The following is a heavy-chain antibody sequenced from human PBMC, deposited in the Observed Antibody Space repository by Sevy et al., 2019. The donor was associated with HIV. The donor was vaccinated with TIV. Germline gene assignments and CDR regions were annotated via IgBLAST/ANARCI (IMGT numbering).Heavy chain of an antibody. CDR1: GYILTNYW. CDR2: IDPRDSYT. D-gene: IGHD2-2*01. J-gene: IGHJ5*02. CDR3: AREGSSLCDDTSCYWFDP. Sequence: GESLKISCQASGYILTNYWITWVRQMPGKGLEWMGRIDPRDSYTYYSPSFEGHATISADKSSNTAYLQWTSVQASDTAIYYCAREGSSLCDDTSCYWFDPWGQGTRVTVSS. V-gene: IGHV5-10-1*01.